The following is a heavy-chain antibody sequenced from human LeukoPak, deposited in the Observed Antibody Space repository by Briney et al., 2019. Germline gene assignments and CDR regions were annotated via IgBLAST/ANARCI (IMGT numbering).Heavy chain of an antibody. V-gene: IGHV3-11*01. CDR2: ISPRGGSM. CDR1: GFTFSDYH. D-gene: IGHD6-19*01. Sequence: GGSLRLSCAASGFTFSDYHMNWIRQAPGKGLEWVSYISPRGGSMYFADSVKGRFTISRDNAENSLFLQMNSLAADDTAVYYCAAGRDIAVAGPGGYFDYWGQGTLDTVSS. J-gene: IGHJ4*02. CDR3: AAGRDIAVAGPGGYFDY.